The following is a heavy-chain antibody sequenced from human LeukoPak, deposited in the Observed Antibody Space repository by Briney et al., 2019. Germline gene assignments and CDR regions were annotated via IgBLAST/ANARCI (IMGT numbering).Heavy chain of an antibody. V-gene: IGHV1-3*01. CDR2: INAGNGNT. Sequence: ASVKVSCKASGYTFTSYAMHWVRQAPGQRLEWMGWINAGNGNTKYSQKFQGRVTITRDTSASTAYMELSSLRSEGTAVYYCARDDRYSSSWDYWGQGTLVTVSS. CDR3: ARDDRYSSSWDY. D-gene: IGHD6-13*01. CDR1: GYTFTSYA. J-gene: IGHJ4*02.